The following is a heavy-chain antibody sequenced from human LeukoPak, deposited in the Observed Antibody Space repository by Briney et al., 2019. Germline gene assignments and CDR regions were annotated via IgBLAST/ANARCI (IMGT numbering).Heavy chain of an antibody. V-gene: IGHV1-46*01. J-gene: IGHJ4*02. D-gene: IGHD3-22*01. CDR2: INPSGGST. Sequence: GASVKVSFKASGYTFTSYYMHWVRQAPGQGLEWMGIINPSGGSTSYAQKFQGRVTMTRDMSTSTVYMELSSLRSEDTAVYYCARAEDYYDSNGYYFFDYWGQGTLVTVSS. CDR3: ARAEDYYDSNGYYFFDY. CDR1: GYTFTSYY.